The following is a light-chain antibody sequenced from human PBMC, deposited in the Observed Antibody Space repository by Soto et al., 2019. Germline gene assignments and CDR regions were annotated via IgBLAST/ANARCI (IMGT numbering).Light chain of an antibody. CDR1: RTISSW. CDR2: KAS. J-gene: IGKJ1*01. CDR3: QQYHIYSGT. Sequence: DIQMTQSPSTLSGSVGDRVTITCRASRTISSWLAWYQQKPGKAPKLLIYKASTLKSGVPSRFSGSGSGTEFTLTINSLQPDDFATYYCQQYHIYSGTFGQGTKVDIK. V-gene: IGKV1-5*03.